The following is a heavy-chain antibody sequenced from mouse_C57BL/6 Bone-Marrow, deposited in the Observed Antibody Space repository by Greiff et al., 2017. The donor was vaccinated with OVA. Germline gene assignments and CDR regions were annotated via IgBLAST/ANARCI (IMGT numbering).Heavy chain of an antibody. D-gene: IGHD1-1*01. J-gene: IGHJ3*01. CDR1: GFTFSDYY. CDR3: ARPPLYYYGSSPWFAY. Sequence: EVKLVESGGGLVQPGGSLKLSCAASGFTFSDYYMYWVRQTPEKRLEWVAYISNGGGSTYYPDTVKGRFTISRDNAKNTLYLQMSRLKSEDTAMYYCARPPLYYYGSSPWFAYWGQGTLVTVSA. CDR2: ISNGGGST. V-gene: IGHV5-12*01.